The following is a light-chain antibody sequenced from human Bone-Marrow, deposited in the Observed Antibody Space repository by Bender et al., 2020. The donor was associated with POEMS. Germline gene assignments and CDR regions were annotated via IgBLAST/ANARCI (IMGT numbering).Light chain of an antibody. J-gene: IGLJ2*01. Sequence: QSALTQPASVSGSPGQSITISCTGTSSDIGGYDYVSWYQQHPGKAPKLVIYEVSHRPSGVSDRFSASKSGNTASLTISGLLPEDEADYYCSSFTSISTRVFGGGTKLTVL. CDR2: EVS. V-gene: IGLV2-14*01. CDR1: SSDIGGYDY. CDR3: SSFTSISTRV.